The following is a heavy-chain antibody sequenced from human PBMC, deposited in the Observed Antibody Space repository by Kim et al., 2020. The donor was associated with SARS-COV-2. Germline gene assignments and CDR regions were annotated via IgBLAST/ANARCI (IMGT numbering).Heavy chain of an antibody. CDR3: ARENVVGANFGGALDI. J-gene: IGHJ3*02. D-gene: IGHD1-26*01. V-gene: IGHV4-39*07. Sequence: LKSRITISVDTSKNQFSLRLTAVTAADTALYYCARENVVGANFGGALDIWGQGTMVTVSS.